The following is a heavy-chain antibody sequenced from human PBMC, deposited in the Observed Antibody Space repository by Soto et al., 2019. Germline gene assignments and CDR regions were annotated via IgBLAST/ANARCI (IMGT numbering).Heavy chain of an antibody. J-gene: IGHJ4*02. D-gene: IGHD6-19*01. V-gene: IGHV3-23*01. CDR2: ISGSGGST. CDR1: GFTFSSYA. Sequence: EVQLLESGGGLVQPGGSLRLSCAASGFTFSSYARSWVRQAPGKGLEWVYAISGSGGSTYYADSVKGRFTISRDNSKNTLYLQMNSLRADDTAVYYCARRSSGWYFDYWGQGTLVTVSS. CDR3: ARRSSGWYFDY.